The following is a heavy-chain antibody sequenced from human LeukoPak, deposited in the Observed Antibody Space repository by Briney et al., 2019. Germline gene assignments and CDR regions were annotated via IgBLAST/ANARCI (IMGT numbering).Heavy chain of an antibody. CDR1: GGSISSGGYS. D-gene: IGHD2-2*01. Sequence: KTSETLSLTCAVSGGSISSGGYSWSWIRQPPGKGLEWIGYIYYSGSTYYNPSLKSRVTISVDTSTKQFSLQMSSVSAADTAVYYCSRLGCSSTNCYGRSAFDLWGQGTMVTVSS. CDR2: IYYSGST. CDR3: SRLGCSSTNCYGRSAFDL. V-gene: IGHV4-30-2*03. J-gene: IGHJ3*01.